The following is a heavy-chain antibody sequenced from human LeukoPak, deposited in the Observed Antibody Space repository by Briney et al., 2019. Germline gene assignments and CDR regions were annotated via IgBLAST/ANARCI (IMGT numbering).Heavy chain of an antibody. V-gene: IGHV4-34*01. CDR1: GGSFSGYY. CDR3: ARGPSRYCSSTNCRMGYFDL. J-gene: IGHJ2*01. CDR2: INHSGST. D-gene: IGHD2-2*01. Sequence: SETLSLTCAVYGGSFSGYYWSWIRQPPGKGLEWIGEINHSGSTNYNPSLKSRVTISVDTSKNQFSLKLSSVTAADTAVYYCARGPSRYCSSTNCRMGYFDLWGRGTLVTVSS.